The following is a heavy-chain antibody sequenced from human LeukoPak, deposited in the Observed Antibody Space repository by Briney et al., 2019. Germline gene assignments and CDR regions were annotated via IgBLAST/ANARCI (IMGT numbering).Heavy chain of an antibody. CDR3: ARGSWRYYDSSGYDY. CDR2: IYYSGST. CDR1: GGSISSHY. Sequence: PSETLSLTCTVSGGSISSHYWSWIRQPPGKGLEWIGYIYYSGSTNYSPSLKSRVTISVDTSKNQFSLKLSSVTAADTAVYYCARGSWRYYDSSGYDYWGQGTLVTVSS. D-gene: IGHD3-22*01. V-gene: IGHV4-59*11. J-gene: IGHJ4*02.